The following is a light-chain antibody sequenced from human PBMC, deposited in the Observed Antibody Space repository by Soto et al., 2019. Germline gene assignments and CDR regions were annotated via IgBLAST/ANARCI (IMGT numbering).Light chain of an antibody. V-gene: IGKV3-11*01. Sequence: EIVLTQSPATLSLSPGERATLSCRASQSVSSYLTWYQQKPGQPPRLLIYHASNRATGVPARFSGSGSGTDFTLTISSLEPEDFAVYDGQQRSTGPLTFGPGAKVDSK. CDR2: HAS. J-gene: IGKJ3*01. CDR1: QSVSSY. CDR3: QQRSTGPLT.